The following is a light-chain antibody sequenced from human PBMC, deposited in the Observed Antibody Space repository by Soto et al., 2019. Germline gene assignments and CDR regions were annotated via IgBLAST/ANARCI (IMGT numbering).Light chain of an antibody. Sequence: ESVLTQSPGTLSLSPGERATLSCRSSQSVSSSYLAWYQQKPGQAPRLLIYGASSRATGIPARFSGSGSGTDFTLTISRLEPEDFATYYCQQYDSTPPTFGQGTKVDIK. CDR1: QSVSSSY. CDR3: QQYDSTPPT. CDR2: GAS. J-gene: IGKJ1*01. V-gene: IGKV3-20*01.